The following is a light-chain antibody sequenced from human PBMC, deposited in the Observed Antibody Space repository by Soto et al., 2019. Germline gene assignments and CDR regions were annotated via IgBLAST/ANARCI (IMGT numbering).Light chain of an antibody. CDR2: AAS. J-gene: IGKJ1*01. V-gene: IGKV1-17*01. CDR1: QSISYN. Sequence: DIQMTQSPSSLSAAVGDRVTITCRASQSISYNLNWYQQKPGKAPKLLIYAASTLQGGVPSRFSGSGSGTEFTLTISSLQPDDFATYYCQQYNSYSWTFGQGTKVDIK. CDR3: QQYNSYSWT.